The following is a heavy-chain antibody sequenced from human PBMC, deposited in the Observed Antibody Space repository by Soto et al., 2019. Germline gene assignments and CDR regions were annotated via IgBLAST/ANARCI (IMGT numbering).Heavy chain of an antibody. CDR2: ISAHNGNT. CDR3: ARWRYGDY. D-gene: IGHD1-1*01. Sequence: QVHLVQSGAEVKKPGASVKVSCQGSGYAFTTYGITWVRQAPGQGLAWMGWISAHNGNTNYAQKLEGRVTVTRDTSTSTAYMELRSLRYDDTAVYYCARWRYGDYWGQGALVTVSS. J-gene: IGHJ4*02. V-gene: IGHV1-18*01. CDR1: GYAFTTYG.